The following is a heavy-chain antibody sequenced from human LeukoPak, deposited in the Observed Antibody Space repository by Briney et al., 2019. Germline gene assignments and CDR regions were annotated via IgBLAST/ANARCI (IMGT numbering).Heavy chain of an antibody. Sequence: ASETLSLTCTVSGGSISSYYWSWIRQPPGKGLEWIGYIYYSGSTNYKPSLKSRVTISVDTSKNQFSLKLSSVTAADTAVYYCARGGYYGSGNDFRFDPWGQGTLVSVSS. CDR2: IYYSGST. J-gene: IGHJ5*02. V-gene: IGHV4-59*01. D-gene: IGHD3-10*01. CDR3: ARGGYYGSGNDFRFDP. CDR1: GGSISSYY.